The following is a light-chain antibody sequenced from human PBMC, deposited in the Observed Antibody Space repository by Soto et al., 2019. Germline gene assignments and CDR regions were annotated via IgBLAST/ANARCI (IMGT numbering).Light chain of an antibody. CDR1: QSISSY. J-gene: IGKJ3*01. V-gene: IGKV1-39*01. Sequence: DIQMTQSPSSLSASVGDRVTITCRASQSISSYLNWYQQKPGKAPKLMIYAASSLQSGVPSRFSGSGSGTDFTLTISSLQPEDFATYCCHQSYSTPFSFCPGTNGDIK. CDR3: HQSYSTPFS. CDR2: AAS.